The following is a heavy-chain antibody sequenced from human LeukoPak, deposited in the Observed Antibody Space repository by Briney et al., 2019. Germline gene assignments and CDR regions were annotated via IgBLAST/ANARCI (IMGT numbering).Heavy chain of an antibody. Sequence: GGSLRLSCAASGFSFSGYAMSWVRQAPGKGLEWVSAISGSGGSTYYADSVKGRFTISRDNSKNTLYLQMNSLRAEDTAVYYCAKGYYDILTGYPDYWGQGTLVTVSS. V-gene: IGHV3-23*01. CDR1: GFSFSGYA. J-gene: IGHJ4*02. D-gene: IGHD3-9*01. CDR2: ISGSGGST. CDR3: AKGYYDILTGYPDY.